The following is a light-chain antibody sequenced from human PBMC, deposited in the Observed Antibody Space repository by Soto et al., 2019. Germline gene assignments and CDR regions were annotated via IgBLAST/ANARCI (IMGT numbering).Light chain of an antibody. CDR3: SSYTSSGTLV. J-gene: IGLJ1*01. V-gene: IGLV2-14*01. CDR1: SSDVGGYIY. CDR2: DVT. Sequence: QSALTQPASVSGSPGQSITISCTGTSSDVGGYIYVSWYQQHPGKAPKLMIYDVTDRPSGVSNRFPGSKSGNTASLTISGLQAEDEADYYCSSYTSSGTLVFGTGTKVTVL.